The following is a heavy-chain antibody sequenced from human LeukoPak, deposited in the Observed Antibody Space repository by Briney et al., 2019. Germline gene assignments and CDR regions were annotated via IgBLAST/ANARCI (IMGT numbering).Heavy chain of an antibody. D-gene: IGHD3-22*01. Sequence: GGSLRLSCAASGFTVSSNYMSWVRQAPGKGLEWVSVIYSGGSTYYADSVKGRFTISRDNSKNTLYLQMDSLRGEDPAVYYCGGVVIESDYWGQGNLVTVSP. V-gene: IGHV3-66*01. CDR2: IYSGGST. CDR1: GFTVSSNY. CDR3: GGVVIESDY. J-gene: IGHJ4*02.